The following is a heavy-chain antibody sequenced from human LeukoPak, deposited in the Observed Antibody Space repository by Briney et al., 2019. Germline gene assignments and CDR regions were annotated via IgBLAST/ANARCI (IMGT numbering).Heavy chain of an antibody. Sequence: GGSLRLSCAASGFTVSSNYMSWVRQAPGKGLEWVSVIYSGGSTYYADSVKGRFTISRHNSKNTLYLQMNSLRAEDTAVYYCARGFTAAVDYWAREPWSPSPQ. CDR2: IYSGGST. CDR3: ARGFTAAVDY. V-gene: IGHV3-53*04. D-gene: IGHD6-13*01. J-gene: IGHJ4*02. CDR1: GFTVSSNY.